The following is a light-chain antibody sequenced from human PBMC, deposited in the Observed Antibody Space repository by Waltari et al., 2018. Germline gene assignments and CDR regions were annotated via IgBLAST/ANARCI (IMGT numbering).Light chain of an antibody. CDR1: SSDVGSYNF. CDR3: CSYAGSSTWV. J-gene: IGLJ3*02. CDR2: EVS. Sequence: QSALTQPASVSGSPGQSITISCTGTSSDVGSYNFVSWYQPHPGKSPNLMIYEVSKRPSGVSNRFSGSKSGNTASLTISGLQAEDEADYYCCSYAGSSTWVFGGGTKLTVL. V-gene: IGLV2-23*02.